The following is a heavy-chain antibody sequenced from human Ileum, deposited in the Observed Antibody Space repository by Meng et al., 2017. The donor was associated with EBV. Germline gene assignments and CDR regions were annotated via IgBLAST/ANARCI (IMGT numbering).Heavy chain of an antibody. V-gene: IGHV4-61*08. Sequence: VHLQQAGPGLVKPSETLSLTCSVSGGSVSSGGNYWSWIRQPPGKGLEWIGYIYNSGSTNYNPSLKSRVTISVDTSKNQFSLKLSSVTAADTAVYYCARDGYSSGSDWGQGILVTVSS. CDR3: ARDGYSSGSD. CDR2: IYNSGST. D-gene: IGHD6-19*01. J-gene: IGHJ4*02. CDR1: GGSVSSGGNY.